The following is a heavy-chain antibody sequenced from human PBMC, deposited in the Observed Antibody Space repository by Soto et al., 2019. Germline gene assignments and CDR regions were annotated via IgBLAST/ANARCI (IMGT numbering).Heavy chain of an antibody. CDR1: GYSFTSYW. CDR3: ARWAAPFAGMDV. V-gene: IGHV5-10-1*01. CDR2: IDPSDSYT. J-gene: IGHJ6*02. D-gene: IGHD6-25*01. Sequence: GESLKISCKGSGYSFTSYWIIWVRQMPGKGLEWMGRIDPSDSYTNYSPSFQGHVTISAGKSITTAYLQWSSLKASDTAMYYCARWAAPFAGMDVWGQGTTVTVSS.